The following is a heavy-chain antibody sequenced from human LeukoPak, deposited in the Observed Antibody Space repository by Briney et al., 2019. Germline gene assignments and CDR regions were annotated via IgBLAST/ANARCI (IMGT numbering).Heavy chain of an antibody. V-gene: IGHV1-2*02. CDR2: INPNSGGT. D-gene: IGHD2-2*01. CDR1: GYTFTGYY. J-gene: IGHJ5*02. CDR3: ARGLVPAAMYSWFDP. Sequence: ASVKVSCKASGYTFTGYYMHWVRQAPGQGLEWMGWINPNSGGTNYAQKFQGRVTMTRDTSISTAYMELSRLRSDDTAVYYCARGLVPAAMYSWFDPWGQGALVTVSS.